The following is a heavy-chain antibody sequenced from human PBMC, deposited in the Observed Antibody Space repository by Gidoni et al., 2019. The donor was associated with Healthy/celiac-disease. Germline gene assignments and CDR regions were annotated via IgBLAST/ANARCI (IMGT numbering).Heavy chain of an antibody. CDR1: EFTSRSYS. V-gene: IGHV3-21*01. CDR2: ISSSSSYI. CDR3: AREMTTVTGGDAFDI. D-gene: IGHD4-17*01. Sequence: EVQLVESGGGLVKPGGSRRLSCAASEFTSRSYSMNWVRQAPGKGLEWVSSISSSSSYIYYADSVKGRFTISRDNAKNSLYLQMNSLRAEDTAVYYCAREMTTVTGGDAFDIWGQGTMVTVSS. J-gene: IGHJ3*02.